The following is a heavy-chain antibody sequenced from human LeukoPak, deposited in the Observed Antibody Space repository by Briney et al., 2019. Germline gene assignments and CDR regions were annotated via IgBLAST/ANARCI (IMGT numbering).Heavy chain of an antibody. J-gene: IGHJ3*02. CDR3: ARVSGLDAFDI. Sequence: GGSLRLSCAAPGFTFSSYWMSWVRQAPGKGLEWVANIKQDGSEKYYVDSVKGRFTISRDNAKNSLYLQMNSLRAEDTAVYYCARVSGLDAFDIWGQGTMVTVSS. D-gene: IGHD3/OR15-3a*01. CDR1: GFTFSSYW. V-gene: IGHV3-7*01. CDR2: IKQDGSEK.